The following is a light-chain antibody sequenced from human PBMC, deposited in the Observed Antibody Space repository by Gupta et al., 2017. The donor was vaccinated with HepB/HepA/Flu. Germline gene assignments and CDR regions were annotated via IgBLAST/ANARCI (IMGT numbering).Light chain of an antibody. CDR2: KAS. CDR1: QSISSW. Sequence: DIQMTQSPSTLSASVGDRVTITCRASQSISSWLAWYQQKPGKAPKLLIYKASSLESGVPSRFSGSGSGTEFTLTIISLQPDDFATYYCRHENRYSCSFGQGTKLEIK. V-gene: IGKV1-5*03. J-gene: IGKJ2*04. CDR3: RHENRYSCS.